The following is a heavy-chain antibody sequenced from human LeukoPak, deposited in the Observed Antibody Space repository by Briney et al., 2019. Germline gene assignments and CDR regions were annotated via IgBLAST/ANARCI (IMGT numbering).Heavy chain of an antibody. D-gene: IGHD4-17*01. Sequence: PSGTLSLTCAIFGDSISSSNWWSWVRQPPVKGLEWIGEIYHGGTTNYNPSLKSRVTISIDKSKNHFSLNLSSVSAADTAVYYCATTTVTPNGDAFDIWGQGTLVTVSS. CDR3: ATTTVTPNGDAFDI. J-gene: IGHJ3*02. V-gene: IGHV4-4*02. CDR2: IYHGGTT. CDR1: GDSISSSNW.